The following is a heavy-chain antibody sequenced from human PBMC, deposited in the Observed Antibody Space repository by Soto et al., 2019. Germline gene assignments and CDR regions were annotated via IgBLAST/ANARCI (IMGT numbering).Heavy chain of an antibody. J-gene: IGHJ4*02. CDR1: GLTVSSNY. Sequence: EVQLVESGGGLVQPGGSLRLSCAVSGLTVSSNYMSWVRQAPGKGLEWVSVIYSGGSTNNADSVKGRFTISRDNSKNTPYLKMNSLRAEDTAVYYCARDFYYYGSGTTGGYFDYWGQGTLVTVSS. V-gene: IGHV3-66*01. D-gene: IGHD3-10*01. CDR2: IYSGGST. CDR3: ARDFYYYGSGTTGGYFDY.